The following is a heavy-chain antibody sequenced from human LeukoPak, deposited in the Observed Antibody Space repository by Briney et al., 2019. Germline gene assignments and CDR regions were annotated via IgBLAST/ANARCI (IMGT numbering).Heavy chain of an antibody. Sequence: GGSLRLSCAASGFTVSSYYMTWVRQAPGKGLEWVSAMYSGGSTYYADSVKGRVAISRDNSQNTVFLQMNSVRVEDTAVYYCARSYSNHLFGMDVWGQGTAVTVSS. CDR1: GFTVSSYY. J-gene: IGHJ6*02. D-gene: IGHD4-11*01. V-gene: IGHV3-66*01. CDR3: ARSYSNHLFGMDV. CDR2: MYSGGST.